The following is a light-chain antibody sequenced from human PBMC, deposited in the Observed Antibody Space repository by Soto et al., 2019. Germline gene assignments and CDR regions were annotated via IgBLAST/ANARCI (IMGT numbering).Light chain of an antibody. CDR2: DTS. V-gene: IGLV7-46*01. J-gene: IGLJ1*01. CDR3: LLSYSGASYV. CDR1: TGAVTSGHY. Sequence: QAVVTQEPSLTVAPGGTVTLTCGSSTGAVTSGHYPYWFQQKPGQAPRTLIYDTSNKHSWTPARFSGSLPGGKAALTLSGAQPEDEAEYYCLLSYSGASYVFGTGTKVTVL.